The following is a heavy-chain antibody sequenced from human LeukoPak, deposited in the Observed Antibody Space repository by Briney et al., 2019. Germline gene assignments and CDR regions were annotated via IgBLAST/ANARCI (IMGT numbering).Heavy chain of an antibody. Sequence: KPGGSLRLSCAASGFTFSSYSMNWVRQAPGKGLEWVSSISSSSSYIYYADSVKGRFTISRDNAKNSLYLQMNSLRAEDTAVYYCARDGPGGQPGAFDIWGQGTMVTVSS. V-gene: IGHV3-21*01. J-gene: IGHJ3*02. CDR2: ISSSSSYI. D-gene: IGHD1-26*01. CDR1: GFTFSSYS. CDR3: ARDGPGGQPGAFDI.